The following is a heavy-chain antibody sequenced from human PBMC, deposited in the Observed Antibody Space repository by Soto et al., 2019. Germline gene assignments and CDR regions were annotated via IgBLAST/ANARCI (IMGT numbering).Heavy chain of an antibody. J-gene: IGHJ5*02. V-gene: IGHV4-59*01. CDR2: IYYTGIT. D-gene: IGHD3-3*01. Sequence: QVQLQQSGPGLLKPSETLSLTCSVSGGSITDNYWTWIRQSPGKGLEWVGYIYYTGITNYNPSLKTPVTISLDRSKNQFSLKLDSVTAADTAVYYCARALAYDFWGGRNWFDPWGQGTLVTVSS. CDR3: ARALAYDFWGGRNWFDP. CDR1: GGSITDNY.